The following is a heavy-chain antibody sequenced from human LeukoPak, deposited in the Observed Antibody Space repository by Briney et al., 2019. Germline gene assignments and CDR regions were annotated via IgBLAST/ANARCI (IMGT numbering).Heavy chain of an antibody. CDR1: GFTFSSYG. CDR2: ISYDGSNK. Sequence: GGSLRLSCAASGFTFSSYGMHWVRQAPGKGLEWVAVISYDGSNKYYADSVKGRFTISRDNSKNTLYLQMNSLRAEDTAVYYCAKDTYCSSTSCYLAFVYYYYGMDVWGKGTTVTVPS. D-gene: IGHD2-2*01. CDR3: AKDTYCSSTSCYLAFVYYYYGMDV. J-gene: IGHJ6*04. V-gene: IGHV3-30*18.